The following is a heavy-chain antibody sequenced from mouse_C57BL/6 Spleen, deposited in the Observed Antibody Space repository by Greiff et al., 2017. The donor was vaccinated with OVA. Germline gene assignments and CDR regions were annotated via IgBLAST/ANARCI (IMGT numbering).Heavy chain of an antibody. V-gene: IGHV5-16*01. CDR1: GFTFSDYY. CDR2: INYDGSST. CDR3: ARSPSYYYGSSHAMDY. J-gene: IGHJ4*01. Sequence: EVKLVESEGGLVQPGSSMKLSCTASGFTFSDYYMAWVRQVPEKGLEWVANINYDGSSTYYLDSLKSRFIISRDNAKNILYLQMSSLKSEDTATYYCARSPSYYYGSSHAMDYWGQGTSVTVSS. D-gene: IGHD1-1*01.